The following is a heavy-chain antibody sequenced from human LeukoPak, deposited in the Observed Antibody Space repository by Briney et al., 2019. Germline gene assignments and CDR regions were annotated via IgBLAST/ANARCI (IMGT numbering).Heavy chain of an antibody. J-gene: IGHJ5*02. CDR2: IRSKAYGGTT. CDR1: GFTFGGYA. D-gene: IGHD4-23*01. V-gene: IGHV3-49*05. CDR3: TKRYGGNSAVLNWFDP. Sequence: NPGGSLRLSCTASGFTFGGYAMSWFRQAPGKGLEWVGFIRSKAYGGTTEYAASVKGRFTISRDDSKSIAYLQMNSLKTEDTAVYYCTKRYGGNSAVLNWFDPWGQGTLVTVSS.